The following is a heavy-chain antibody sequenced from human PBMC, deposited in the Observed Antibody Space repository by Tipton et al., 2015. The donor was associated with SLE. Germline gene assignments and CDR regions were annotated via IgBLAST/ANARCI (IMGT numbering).Heavy chain of an antibody. CDR3: ARQRNWNRRGALDV. V-gene: IGHV4-59*01. CDR1: GGSMGTYY. CDR2: IYYAGTT. J-gene: IGHJ3*01. Sequence: TLSLTCSVYGGSMGTYYWSWIRQSPERGLEWIGHIYYAGTTNYNPSLESRVTMSVDTSSNQIFLRVSSVTAADTAIYYCARQRNWNRRGALDVWGQGTMVTVSS. D-gene: IGHD1-1*01.